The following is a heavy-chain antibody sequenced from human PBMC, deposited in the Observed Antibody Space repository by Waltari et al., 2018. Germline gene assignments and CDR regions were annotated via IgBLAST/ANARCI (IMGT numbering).Heavy chain of an antibody. J-gene: IGHJ4*02. CDR2: IKSDGTNI. D-gene: IGHD2-15*01. V-gene: IGHV3-74*03. Sequence: EVQLVESGGGLVQPGGSLRLSCAVSGFLYNDYWMDWVRQAPGQGLVWVSRIKSDGTNIKYADSVMGRFTISRDSAKNTFYLQMNSLRAEDTAVYYCTRNPGYWGQGTLVTVAS. CDR1: GFLYNDYW. CDR3: TRNPGY.